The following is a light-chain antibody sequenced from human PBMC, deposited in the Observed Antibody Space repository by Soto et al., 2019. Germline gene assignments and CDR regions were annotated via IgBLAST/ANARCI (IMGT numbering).Light chain of an antibody. Sequence: QSALPQPASVSGSPGQSITISCTGTSSDVGVYNYVSWYQHHPGKAPKLMIYEVSNRPSGVSNRFSGSKSGNTASLTISGLQAEDEADYYCNSYTTSSSGVFGGGTKLTVL. V-gene: IGLV2-14*01. J-gene: IGLJ3*02. CDR2: EVS. CDR3: NSYTTSSSGV. CDR1: SSDVGVYNY.